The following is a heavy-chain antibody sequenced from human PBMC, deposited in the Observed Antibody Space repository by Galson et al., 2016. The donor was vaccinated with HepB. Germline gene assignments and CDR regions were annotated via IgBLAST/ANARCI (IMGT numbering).Heavy chain of an antibody. D-gene: IGHD5-18*01. Sequence: SLRLSCAASGFTFSNYAMNWIRQAPGKGLEWVSAISHEAITTLYADSVKGRFTISRDNSKNTLYLQMNSLRAEDTAVYYCAKPNTAGPNSYFDFWGQGALVTVSS. CDR1: GFTFSNYA. V-gene: IGHV3-23*01. CDR3: AKPNTAGPNSYFDF. CDR2: ISHEAITT. J-gene: IGHJ4*02.